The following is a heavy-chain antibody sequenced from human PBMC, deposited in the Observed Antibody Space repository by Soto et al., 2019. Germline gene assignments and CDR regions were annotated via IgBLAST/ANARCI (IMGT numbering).Heavy chain of an antibody. Sequence: QVHLQESGPGRVKPSETLSLTCSVSGGSVYDFYWNWLRQTPGKGLEWIGNIYNNGRTNYNPSLKKRVTISIDTSKNQFSLHLSSVTTADTARYFCARGHGIYVRFDSWGQGTLVSVSS. CDR2: IYNNGRT. J-gene: IGHJ4*02. CDR3: ARGHGIYVRFDS. D-gene: IGHD3-10*02. CDR1: GGSVYDFY. V-gene: IGHV4-59*02.